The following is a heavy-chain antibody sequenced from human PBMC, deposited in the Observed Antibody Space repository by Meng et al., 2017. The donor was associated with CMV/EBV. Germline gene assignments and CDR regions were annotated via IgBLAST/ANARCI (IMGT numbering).Heavy chain of an antibody. CDR2: IKQDGSEK. V-gene: IGHV3-7*03. CDR3: AREGWRAAASGRFDP. D-gene: IGHD6-13*01. Sequence: GLPFSSYWMSWVRQAPGKGLEWVANIKQDGSEKYYVDSVESRFTISRDNAKNSLYLQMNSLRVKDTAVYYCAREGWRAAASGRFDPWGQGTLVTVSS. CDR1: GLPFSSYW. J-gene: IGHJ5*02.